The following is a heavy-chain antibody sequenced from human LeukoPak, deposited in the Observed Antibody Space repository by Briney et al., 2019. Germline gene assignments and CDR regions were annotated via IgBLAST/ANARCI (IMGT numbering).Heavy chain of an antibody. D-gene: IGHD2-15*01. CDR1: GYTLTQLS. J-gene: IGHJ3*02. CDR2: FDPEEGET. Sequence: ASVKVSCKVSGYTLTQLSMNWVRQAPGKGLEWMGGFDPEEGETIYAQKFQGRVTMTEDTSTDTAYMELSSLRSEDTAVYYCARGRSDKNDPFDIWGQGTMVTVSS. CDR3: ARGRSDKNDPFDI. V-gene: IGHV1-24*01.